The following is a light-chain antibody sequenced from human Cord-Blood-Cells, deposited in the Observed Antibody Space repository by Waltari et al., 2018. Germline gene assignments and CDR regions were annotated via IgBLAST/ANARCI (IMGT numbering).Light chain of an antibody. CDR1: SSAVGGYNY. CDR2: EVS. V-gene: IGLV2-14*01. J-gene: IGLJ1*01. Sequence: QSALTQPASVSGSPGQSLTISCTGTSSAVGGYNYVHGNQQHPGKSPKLMIYEVSNRPSGVSNRFSGSKSGNTASLTISGLQAEDEADYYCSSYTSSSPYVFGTGTKVTVL. CDR3: SSYTSSSPYV.